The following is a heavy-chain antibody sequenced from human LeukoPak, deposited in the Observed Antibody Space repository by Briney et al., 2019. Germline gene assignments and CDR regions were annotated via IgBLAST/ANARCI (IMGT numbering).Heavy chain of an antibody. CDR1: GFTFSGSA. D-gene: IGHD3-10*01. Sequence: RGSLRLSCAASGFTFSGSAMHWVRQASGKGPEWVGRIRSKANSYATAYSASVEGRFTISRDDSKNTAYLQMDSLKTEDTAIYYCSTYGSATYYRSWGQGTLVTVSS. V-gene: IGHV3-73*01. J-gene: IGHJ5*02. CDR2: IRSKANSYAT. CDR3: STYGSATYYRS.